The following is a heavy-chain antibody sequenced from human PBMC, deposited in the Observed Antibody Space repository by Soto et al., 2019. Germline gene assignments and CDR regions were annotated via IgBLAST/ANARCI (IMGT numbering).Heavy chain of an antibody. CDR3: AKGHSSGWQYGMDV. D-gene: IGHD6-19*01. J-gene: IGHJ6*02. V-gene: IGHV3-23*01. CDR2: ISGSGGST. Sequence: EVPLLESGGGLVQPGGSLRLSCEASGFTFSSYAMSWVRQAPGKGLEWVSSISGSGGSTYYADSVKGRFTISRDNSKNTLYLQMNSLRAEDTAVYYCAKGHSSGWQYGMDVWGQGSTVTVSS. CDR1: GFTFSSYA.